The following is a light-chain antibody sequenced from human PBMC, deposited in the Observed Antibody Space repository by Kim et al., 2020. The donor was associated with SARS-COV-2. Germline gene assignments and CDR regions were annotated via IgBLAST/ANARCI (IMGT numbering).Light chain of an antibody. CDR2: LNSDGSH. CDR1: RGHSSYA. Sequence: ASVKLTCPLRRGHSSYAIAWHQQQPEKGPRYLMKLNSDGSHSKGDGIPDRFSGSSSGAERYLTISSLQSEDEADYYCQTWGTGTVVFGGGTQLTVL. CDR3: QTWGTGTVV. J-gene: IGLJ2*01. V-gene: IGLV4-69*01.